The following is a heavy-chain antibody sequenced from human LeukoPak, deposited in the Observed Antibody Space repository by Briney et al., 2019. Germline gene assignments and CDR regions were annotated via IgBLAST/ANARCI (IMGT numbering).Heavy chain of an antibody. V-gene: IGHV4-39*01. CDR1: GGSISSSSYY. CDR2: IYYSGST. CDR3: ARQTWDYYGMDV. Sequence: SETLSLTCTVSGGSISSSSYYWGWIRQPPGKGLEWIGSIYYSGSTYYNPSLKSRVTISVDTSKNQFSLKLNSVTAADTAVYYCARQTWDYYGMDVWGQGTTVTASS. J-gene: IGHJ6*02.